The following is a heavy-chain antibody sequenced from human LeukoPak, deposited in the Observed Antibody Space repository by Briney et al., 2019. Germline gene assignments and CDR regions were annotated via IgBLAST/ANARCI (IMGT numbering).Heavy chain of an antibody. Sequence: GGSLRLSCAASGFTFSSYWMSWVRQAPGKGLEWVANIKQDGSEKYYVDSVKGRFTISRDNAKDSLYLQMNSLRAEDTAVYYCARSLMDHLVGAALYFDYWGQGTLVTVSS. J-gene: IGHJ4*02. CDR1: GFTFSSYW. V-gene: IGHV3-7*01. D-gene: IGHD1-26*01. CDR3: ARSLMDHLVGAALYFDY. CDR2: IKQDGSEK.